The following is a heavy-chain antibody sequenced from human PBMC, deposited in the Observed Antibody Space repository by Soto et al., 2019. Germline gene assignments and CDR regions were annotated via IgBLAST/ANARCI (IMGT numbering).Heavy chain of an antibody. J-gene: IGHJ6*02. CDR2: ISGGGGST. D-gene: IGHD4-17*01. V-gene: IGHV3-23*01. CDR1: GLTFSNYA. CDR3: AKDHGDYIPYYYGMDV. Sequence: GGSLRLSCAVSGLTFSNYAVSWVRQAPGKGLEWVSSISGGGGSTYYADSVKGRFTISKDNSKNTLYLQMNSLRAEDTAVYYCAKDHGDYIPYYYGMDVWGQGTTVTVSS.